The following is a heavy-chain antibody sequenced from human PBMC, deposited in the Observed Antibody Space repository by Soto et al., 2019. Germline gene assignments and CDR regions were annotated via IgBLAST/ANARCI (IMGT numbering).Heavy chain of an antibody. J-gene: IGHJ6*02. V-gene: IGHV1-69*13. Sequence: SVKVSCKASGGTFSSYAISWVRQAPGQGLEWMGGIIPIFGTANYAQKFQGRVTITADESTSTAYMELSSLRSEDTAVYYCAKSTGYYYGMDVWGQGTTVTVSS. CDR2: IIPIFGTA. CDR3: AKSTGYYYGMDV. CDR1: GGTFSSYA.